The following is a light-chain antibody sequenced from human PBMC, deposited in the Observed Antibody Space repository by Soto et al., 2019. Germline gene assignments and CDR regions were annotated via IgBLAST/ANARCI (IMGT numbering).Light chain of an antibody. CDR3: QQYNDYQYT. Sequence: DIQMTQSPSTLSASVGDRVTITCRASQSSTTWLAWYQQKPGKAPKLLIYKATNLQSGVPSRFSGSGSGTEFSLTTSSLQPEDFAIYYCQQYNDYQYTFGQGTKLEIK. V-gene: IGKV1-5*03. CDR2: KAT. CDR1: QSSTTW. J-gene: IGKJ2*01.